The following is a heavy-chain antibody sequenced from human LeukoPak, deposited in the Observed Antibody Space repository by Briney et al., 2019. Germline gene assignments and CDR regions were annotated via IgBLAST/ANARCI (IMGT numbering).Heavy chain of an antibody. D-gene: IGHD3-22*01. Sequence: PGKSLRLSCAASGFTFRSYSMHWVRQAPGQGLEWVAVIWYDGSRSDYADSVKGRFTISRGNSKNTLFLQMNSLRGEDTAVYYCTRDAADYFDSSASFDYWGQGILVTVSS. J-gene: IGHJ4*02. CDR3: TRDAADYFDSSASFDY. CDR2: IWYDGSRS. V-gene: IGHV3-30*04. CDR1: GFTFRSYS.